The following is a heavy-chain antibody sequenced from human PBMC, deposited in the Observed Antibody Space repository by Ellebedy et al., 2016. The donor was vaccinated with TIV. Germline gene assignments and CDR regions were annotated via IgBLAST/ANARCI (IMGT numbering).Heavy chain of an antibody. CDR3: ARVRRGSSGMDV. V-gene: IGHV1-2*02. D-gene: IGHD3-22*01. CDR1: GYVFTAYY. Sequence: ASVKVSCKTSGYVFTAYYIHWVRQAPGQGLEWMGWINPDSGVTNFAQKFQGRVTMTRDTSVNTAYMEVSRLESDDTATYYCARVRRGSSGMDVWGQGTTVTVSS. CDR2: INPDSGVT. J-gene: IGHJ6*02.